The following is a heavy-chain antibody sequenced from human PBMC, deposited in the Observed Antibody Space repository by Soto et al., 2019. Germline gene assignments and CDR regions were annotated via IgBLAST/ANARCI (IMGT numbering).Heavy chain of an antibody. D-gene: IGHD2-2*02. CDR2: INWNGRST. CDR1: GFTFDDYA. J-gene: IGHJ4*02. Sequence: EVQLVESGGGVVRPGGSLRLACAASGFTFDDYAMSWVRQAPGKGLEWVAGINWNGRSTTYADSLKGRFTISRDNAKNSLHLQINSLRAEDTALYFCARCSSTSCYIMASFEYWGQGTLVTVSS. V-gene: IGHV3-20*04. CDR3: ARCSSTSCYIMASFEY.